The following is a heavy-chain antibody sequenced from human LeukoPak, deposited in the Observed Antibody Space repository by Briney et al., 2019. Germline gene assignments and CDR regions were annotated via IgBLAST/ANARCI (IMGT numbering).Heavy chain of an antibody. CDR3: AKGAENDH. Sequence: PGGSLRLSCAASGFNFNNFAMSWVRQAHGKGPEWLSAMTGPADTTYYAESVKGRFTISRDYSKSMVYLQMNSLRVEDTAIYYCAKGAENDHWGQGTLVTVSS. CDR2: MTGPADTT. CDR1: GFNFNNFA. J-gene: IGHJ4*02. V-gene: IGHV3-23*01.